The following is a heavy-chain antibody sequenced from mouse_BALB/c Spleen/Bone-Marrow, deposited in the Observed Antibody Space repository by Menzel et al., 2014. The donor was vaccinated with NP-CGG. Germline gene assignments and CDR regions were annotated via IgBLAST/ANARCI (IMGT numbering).Heavy chain of an antibody. Sequence: VKLVESGPGLVAPLQSLSITCTVSGFSLTSYGVHWVRQPPGKGLEWLGVIWAGGSTNYNSALMSRLSISKDNSKSQVFLKMNSLQTDDTAMYYCARALDSSGYGFAYWGQGTLVTVSA. CDR1: GFSLTSYG. J-gene: IGHJ3*01. CDR3: ARALDSSGYGFAY. V-gene: IGHV2-9*02. CDR2: IWAGGST. D-gene: IGHD3-2*01.